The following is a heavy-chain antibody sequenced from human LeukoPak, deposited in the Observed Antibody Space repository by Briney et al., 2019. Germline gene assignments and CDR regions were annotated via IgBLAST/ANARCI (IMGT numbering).Heavy chain of an antibody. CDR2: ISYDGSNK. D-gene: IGHD6-19*01. V-gene: IGHV3-30*04. CDR3: ARGASVVAGSDDAFDI. CDR1: GFTFSSYA. J-gene: IGHJ3*02. Sequence: GGSLRLSCAVSGFTFSSYAMNWVRQAPGKGLEWVAVISYDGSNKYYADSVKGRFTISRDNSKNTLYLQMNSLRSEDTAVYYCARGASVVAGSDDAFDIWGQGTMVTVSS.